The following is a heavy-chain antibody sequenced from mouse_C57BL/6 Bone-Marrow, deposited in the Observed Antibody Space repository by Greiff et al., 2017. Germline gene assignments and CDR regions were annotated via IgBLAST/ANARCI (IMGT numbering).Heavy chain of an antibody. CDR2: IYPGSGST. CDR1: GYTFTSYW. Sequence: QVQLQQSGAELVKPGASVKMSCKASGYTFTSYWITWVKQRPGQGLEWIGDIYPGSGSTNYNEKFKSKATLTVDTSSSTAYMQLSSLTSEDSAVDYCALYYCGSSHWCFEVWGTGTTVTVSS. V-gene: IGHV1-55*01. D-gene: IGHD1-1*01. CDR3: ALYYCGSSHWCFEV. J-gene: IGHJ1*03.